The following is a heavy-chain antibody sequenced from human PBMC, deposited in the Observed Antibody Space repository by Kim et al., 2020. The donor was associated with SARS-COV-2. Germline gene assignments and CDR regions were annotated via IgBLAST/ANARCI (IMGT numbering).Heavy chain of an antibody. D-gene: IGHD3-16*01. CDR2: IYYSGST. CDR3: ARHDSHWRSRYFDY. V-gene: IGHV4-39*01. CDR1: GGSISSSSYY. Sequence: SETLSLTCTVSGGSISSSSYYWGWIRQPPGKGLEWIGSIYYSGSTYYNPSLKSRVTISVDTSKNQFSLKLSSVTAADTAVYYCARHDSHWRSRYFDYWGQGTLVTVSS. J-gene: IGHJ4*02.